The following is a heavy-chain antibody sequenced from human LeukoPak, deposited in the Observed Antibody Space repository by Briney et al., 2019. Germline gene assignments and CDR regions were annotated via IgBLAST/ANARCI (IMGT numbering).Heavy chain of an antibody. V-gene: IGHV3-49*04. D-gene: IGHD6-19*01. CDR1: GFTFGDYA. CDR2: IRSKAYGGTT. CDR3: TSLISGWYTFDY. J-gene: IGHJ4*02. Sequence: GGSLRLSCTASGFTFGDYAMSRVRQAPGKGLEWVGFIRSKAYGGTTEYAASVKGRFTISRDDSKSIAYLQMNSLKTEDSAVYYCTSLISGWYTFDYWGQGTLVTVSS.